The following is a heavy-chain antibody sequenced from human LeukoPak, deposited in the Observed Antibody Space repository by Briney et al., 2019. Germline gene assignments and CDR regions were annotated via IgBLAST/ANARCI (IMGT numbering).Heavy chain of an antibody. CDR3: ARDARYVEMATMNAFDT. J-gene: IGHJ3*02. V-gene: IGHV1-18*01. CDR2: ISAYNGNT. CDR1: GYTFTSYG. D-gene: IGHD5-24*01. Sequence: GASVKVSCKASGYTFTSYGISWVRQAPGQGLEWMGWISAYNGNTNYAQKLQGRVTMTTDTSTSTAYMELRSLRSDDTAVYYCARDARYVEMATMNAFDTWGQGTMVTVSS.